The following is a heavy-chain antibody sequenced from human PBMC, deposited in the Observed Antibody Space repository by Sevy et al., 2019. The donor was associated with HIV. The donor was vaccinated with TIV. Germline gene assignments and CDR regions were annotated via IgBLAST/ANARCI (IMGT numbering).Heavy chain of an antibody. J-gene: IGHJ6*02. CDR3: ARTPDWEIKGAYYGMDV. Sequence: ASVKVSCKASGGTFSSYAISWVRQAPGQGLEWMGGIIPIFGTANYAQKFQGRVTITADESTSTAYMELSSLRSEDTAVYYCARTPDWEIKGAYYGMDVWGQGTTVTVSS. CDR1: GGTFSSYA. CDR2: IIPIFGTA. V-gene: IGHV1-69*13. D-gene: IGHD3-9*01.